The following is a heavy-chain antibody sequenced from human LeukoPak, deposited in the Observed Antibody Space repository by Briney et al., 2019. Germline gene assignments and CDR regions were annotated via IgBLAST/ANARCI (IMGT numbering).Heavy chain of an antibody. V-gene: IGHV4-34*01. J-gene: IGHJ4*02. CDR1: GGSFSGYY. D-gene: IGHD4-17*01. CDR3: AAGDYVPYYFDY. CDR2: INHSGST. Sequence: SETLSLTCAVYGGSFSGYYWSWIRQPPGKGLEWIGEINHSGSTNYNPSLKSRVTMSVDTSKNQFSLKLTSVTAADTAVYYCAAGDYVPYYFDYWGQGTLVTVSS.